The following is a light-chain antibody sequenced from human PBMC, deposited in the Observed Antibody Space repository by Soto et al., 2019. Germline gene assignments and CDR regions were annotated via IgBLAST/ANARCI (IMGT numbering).Light chain of an antibody. Sequence: QSALTQPASVSGSPGQSITISCTGTSSDVGGYNYVSCYQQHPGKAPKLMIYDVINRPSGVSNRFSGSKSGNTASLTISGLQAEDEADYSCSSYTSSSTLEVVFGGGTKVTVL. V-gene: IGLV2-14*01. CDR3: SSYTSSSTLEVV. CDR1: SSDVGGYNY. CDR2: DVI. J-gene: IGLJ2*01.